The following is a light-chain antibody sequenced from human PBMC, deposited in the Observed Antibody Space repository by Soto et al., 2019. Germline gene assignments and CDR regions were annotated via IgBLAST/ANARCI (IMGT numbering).Light chain of an antibody. CDR1: QSISSY. J-gene: IGKJ4*01. V-gene: IGKV1-39*01. CDR3: QQSYSTPPA. CDR2: AAS. Sequence: DIQMTQSPSSLSASVGARVTITCRASQSISSYLNWYQQKPGKAPKLLIYAASSLQSGFPSRFSGSGSGTDFTLTISSLQPEDFATYYCQQSYSTPPAFGGGTKVEIK.